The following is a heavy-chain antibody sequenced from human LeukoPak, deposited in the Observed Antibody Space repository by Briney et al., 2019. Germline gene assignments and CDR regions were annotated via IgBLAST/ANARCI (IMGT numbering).Heavy chain of an antibody. Sequence: GGSLRLSRAASGFTFSNAWMSWVRQAPGKGLEWVGRIKSKTDGGTTDYAAPVKGRFTISRDDSKNTLYLQMNSLKTEDTAVYYCTTRKTMVVVISDYWGQGTLVTVSS. J-gene: IGHJ4*02. CDR3: TTRKTMVVVISDY. CDR1: GFTFSNAW. CDR2: IKSKTDGGTT. V-gene: IGHV3-15*01. D-gene: IGHD3-22*01.